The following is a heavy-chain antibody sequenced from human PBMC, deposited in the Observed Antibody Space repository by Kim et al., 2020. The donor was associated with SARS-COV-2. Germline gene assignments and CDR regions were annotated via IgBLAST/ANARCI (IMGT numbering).Heavy chain of an antibody. J-gene: IGHJ3*02. CDR3: ARAGGRQYSSGWYLSI. D-gene: IGHD6-19*01. Sequence: SPKRRVTIFVDTSKNQFSLKLSSVTAADTAVYYCARAGGRQYSSGWYLSIWGQGTMVTVSS. V-gene: IGHV4-59*01.